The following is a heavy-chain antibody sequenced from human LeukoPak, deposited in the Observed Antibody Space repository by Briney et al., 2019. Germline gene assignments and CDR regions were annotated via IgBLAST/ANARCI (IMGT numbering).Heavy chain of an antibody. Sequence: PSETLSLTCTVSGGSISSYYWSWIRQPPGKGLEWIGYIYYSGSTNYNPSLKSRVTISVDTSKNQFSLKLSSVTAADTAVYYCARATLYGDYFDYWGQGTLVTVSS. CDR3: ARATLYGDYFDY. CDR1: GGSISSYY. CDR2: IYYSGST. J-gene: IGHJ4*02. V-gene: IGHV4-59*01. D-gene: IGHD4-17*01.